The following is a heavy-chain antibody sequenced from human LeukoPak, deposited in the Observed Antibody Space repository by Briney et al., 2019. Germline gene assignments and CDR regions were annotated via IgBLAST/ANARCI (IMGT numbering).Heavy chain of an antibody. CDR2: ISGSGGST. CDR1: GFTFSSYG. Sequence: GGSLRLSCAASGFTFSSYGMSWVRQAPGKGLEGVSAISGSGGSTYYADSVKGRFTISRDNSKNTLYLQMNSLRAEDTAVYYCAKQRSYSWQRSFDYWGQGTLVTVSS. V-gene: IGHV3-23*01. J-gene: IGHJ4*02. D-gene: IGHD5-18*01. CDR3: AKQRSYSWQRSFDY.